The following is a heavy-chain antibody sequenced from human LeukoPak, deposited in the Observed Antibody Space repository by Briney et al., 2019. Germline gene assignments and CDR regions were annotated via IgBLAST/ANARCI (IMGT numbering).Heavy chain of an antibody. CDR1: GFTFSSYA. V-gene: IGHV3-30*04. D-gene: IGHD6-13*01. J-gene: IGHJ4*02. CDR3: ARPTLGGGSWSYYFAY. CDR2: ISYDGGNK. Sequence: GGSLRLSCAASGFTFSSYAMHWVRQAPGKGLEWVAGISYDGGNKYYADSVTGRFTISRDDSKNTLYLQMNSLRAEETAVYYFARPTLGGGSWSYYFAYWGQGTLATVSS.